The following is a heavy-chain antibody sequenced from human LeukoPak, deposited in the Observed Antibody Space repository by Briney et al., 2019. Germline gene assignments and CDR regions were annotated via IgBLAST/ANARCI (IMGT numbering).Heavy chain of an antibody. CDR3: ARVPILELLLSIAARPGYHGTDV. CDR1: GFTFSSYA. V-gene: IGHV3-30-3*01. CDR2: ISYDGSNK. J-gene: IGHJ6*02. Sequence: AGGSLRLSCAASGFTFSSYAMHWVRQAPGKGLEWVAVISYDGSNKYYADSVKGRFTISRDNSKNTLYLQMNSLRAEDTAVYYCARVPILELLLSIAARPGYHGTDVWGQGTTVTVSS. D-gene: IGHD6-6*01.